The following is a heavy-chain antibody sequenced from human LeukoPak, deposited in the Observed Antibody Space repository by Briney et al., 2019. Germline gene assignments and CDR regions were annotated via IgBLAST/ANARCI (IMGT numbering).Heavy chain of an antibody. D-gene: IGHD7-27*01. V-gene: IGHV3-74*01. CDR1: GFSFSTYW. CDR3: TKDFDWGSGH. Sequence: GGSLRLSCAASGFSFSTYWMHWVRQAPGRGPLWVSRIKGDGSGASYADSVKGRFTISRDNTKTTLYLQMDSLTVDDTAVYYCTKDFDWGSGHWGQGTLVIVSS. CDR2: IKGDGSGA. J-gene: IGHJ4*02.